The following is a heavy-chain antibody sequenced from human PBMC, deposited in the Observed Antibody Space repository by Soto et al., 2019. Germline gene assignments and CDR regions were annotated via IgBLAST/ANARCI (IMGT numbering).Heavy chain of an antibody. J-gene: IGHJ4*02. CDR1: GFTFSSYA. CDR2: ISGSGGST. CDR3: AKDVRLGMANY. D-gene: IGHD7-27*01. V-gene: IGHV3-23*01. Sequence: GGSLRLSCAASGFTFSSYAMSWVRQAPGKGLEWVSAISGSGGSTYYADSVKGRFTISGDNSKNTLYLQMNSLRAEDTAVYYCAKDVRLGMANYWGQGTLVTVSS.